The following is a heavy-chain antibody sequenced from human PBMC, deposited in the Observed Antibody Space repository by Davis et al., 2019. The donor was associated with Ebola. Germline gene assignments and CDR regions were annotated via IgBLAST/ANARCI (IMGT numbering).Heavy chain of an antibody. D-gene: IGHD6-13*01. CDR1: GGSFSGYY. CDR2: INHSGST. J-gene: IGHJ3*02. CDR3: ARVRKQLVKFSAFDI. V-gene: IGHV4-34*01. Sequence: PSETLSLTCAVYGGSFSGYYWSWIRQPPGKGLEWIGEINHSGSTNYNPSLKSRVTISVDTSKNQFSLKLSSVTAADTAVYYCARVRKQLVKFSAFDIWGQGTMVTVSS.